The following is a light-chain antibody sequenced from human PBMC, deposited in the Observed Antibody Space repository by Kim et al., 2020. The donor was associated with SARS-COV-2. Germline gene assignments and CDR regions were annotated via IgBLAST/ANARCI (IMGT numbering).Light chain of an antibody. J-gene: IGKJ4*01. V-gene: IGKV3-20*01. CDR1: QSVRSSF. Sequence: ETVLTQSPGTLSLSPGERATLSCRASQSVRSSFLAWYQQKPGQAPRLLIYDASSRATGIADRFSGRGSGTDSTLTISRLQPEDFAVYYCQQYGDLPLTFGGGTKVDIK. CDR2: DAS. CDR3: QQYGDLPLT.